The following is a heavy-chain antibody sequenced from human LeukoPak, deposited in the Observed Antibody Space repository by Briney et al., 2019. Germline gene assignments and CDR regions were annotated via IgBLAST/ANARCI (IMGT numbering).Heavy chain of an antibody. CDR3: ATRRYLDWLLAPGAFDI. J-gene: IGHJ3*02. V-gene: IGHV4-30-4*01. D-gene: IGHD3-9*01. CDR2: IYYSGST. Sequence: PSETLSLTCTVSGGSISSGDYYWSWIRQPPGKGLEWIGYIYYSGSTYYNPSLKSRVTISVDTSKNQFSLKLSSVTAADTAVYYCATRRYLDWLLAPGAFDIWGQGTVVTVSS. CDR1: GGSISSGDYY.